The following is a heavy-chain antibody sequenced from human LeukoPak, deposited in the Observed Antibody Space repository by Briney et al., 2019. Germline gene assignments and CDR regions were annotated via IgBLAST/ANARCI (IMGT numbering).Heavy chain of an antibody. CDR3: ARFLHGDYGWFRYFDL. CDR1: GYTFTSYG. Sequence: ASVKLSCKASGYTFTSYGISWVRQAPGQGLEWMGWISAYNGNTNYAQKLQGRVTMTTDTSTSTAYMELRSLRSDDTAVYYCARFLHGDYGWFRYFDLWGRGTLVTVPS. D-gene: IGHD4-17*01. V-gene: IGHV1-18*01. J-gene: IGHJ2*01. CDR2: ISAYNGNT.